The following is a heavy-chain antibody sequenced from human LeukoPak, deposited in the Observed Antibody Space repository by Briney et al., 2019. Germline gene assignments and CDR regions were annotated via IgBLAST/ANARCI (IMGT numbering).Heavy chain of an antibody. CDR1: GYSISSGYD. CDR3: ARGDDSSGYYFVIDY. V-gene: IGHV4-38-2*01. Sequence: PSETLSLTCAVSGYSISSGYDWGWIRQPPGKGLEWIGSIYHSGSTYYNPSLKSRVTISVDTSKNQFSLKLSSVTAADTAVYYCARGDDSSGYYFVIDYWGQGTLVTVSS. J-gene: IGHJ4*02. CDR2: IYHSGST. D-gene: IGHD3-22*01.